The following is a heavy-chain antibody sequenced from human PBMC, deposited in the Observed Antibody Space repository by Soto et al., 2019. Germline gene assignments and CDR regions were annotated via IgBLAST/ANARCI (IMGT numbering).Heavy chain of an antibody. D-gene: IGHD3-22*01. CDR1: GESVIDYY. CDR3: ARSGYYGFVY. V-gene: IGHV4-59*02. Sequence: TLSLTCAVSGESVIDYYLSWIRQPPGKGLEWIGHIYYTGSTNYNPSLRSRVTMSQDTSKNQFSLKLASVTAADTAVYYCARSGYYGFVYWGQGALVTVSS. CDR2: IYYTGST. J-gene: IGHJ4*02.